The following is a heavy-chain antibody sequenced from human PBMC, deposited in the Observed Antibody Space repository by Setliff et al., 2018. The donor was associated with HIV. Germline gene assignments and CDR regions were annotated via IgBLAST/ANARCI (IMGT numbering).Heavy chain of an antibody. CDR2: INLSGST. D-gene: IGHD1-1*01. CDR3: ARAGGTTGTTLDAFDI. Sequence: ASVKVSCKASGYTFTSYYMHWVRQAPGQGLEWMGIINLSGSTIYAQEFQGRVTMTRETSTSTVYMEPSSMRSEDTAVYYCARAGGTTGTTLDAFDIWGQGTMVTVSS. V-gene: IGHV1-46*01. J-gene: IGHJ3*02. CDR1: GYTFTSYY.